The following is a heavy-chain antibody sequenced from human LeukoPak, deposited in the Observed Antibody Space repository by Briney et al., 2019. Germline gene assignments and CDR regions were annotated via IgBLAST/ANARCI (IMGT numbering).Heavy chain of an antibody. CDR1: GFTFSDYY. CDR2: IADSGTTM. D-gene: IGHD6-13*01. V-gene: IGHV3-11*01. Sequence: NSGGSLRLSCAASGFTFSDYYMTWIRQAPGKGPEWISYIADSGTTMYYADSVKGRFTISRDNAKNSLYLQMNSLRVEDTAMYYCARVGSNWYWLDPWGQGTLVSVSS. J-gene: IGHJ5*02. CDR3: ARVGSNWYWLDP.